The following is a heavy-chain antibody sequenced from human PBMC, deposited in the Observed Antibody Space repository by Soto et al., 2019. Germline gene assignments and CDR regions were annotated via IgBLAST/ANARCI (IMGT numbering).Heavy chain of an antibody. CDR1: GFTFSSYA. CDR3: ARSNLLGY. Sequence: GGSLRLSCAASGFTFSSYAMHWVRQAPGKGLEWVAVISYDGSNKYYVDSVKGRFTISRDNSKNTLYLQMNSLRAEDTAVYYCARSNLLGYWGQGTLVTVSS. V-gene: IGHV3-30-3*01. D-gene: IGHD4-4*01. CDR2: ISYDGSNK. J-gene: IGHJ4*02.